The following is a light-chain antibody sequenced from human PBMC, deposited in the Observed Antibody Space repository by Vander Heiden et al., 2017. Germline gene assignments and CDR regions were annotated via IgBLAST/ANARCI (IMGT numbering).Light chain of an antibody. Sequence: DIVMTQSPLSLPFTPGQPASISCRSSQSLLTSNGYNSLDWYLQKPGQSPQLLIYLGSNRASGVPDRFSGSGSGTDFTLKISRVEADDVGVYYCRQALQTPRTFGQGTRVEIK. CDR1: QSLLTSNGYNS. V-gene: IGKV2-28*01. CDR2: LGS. CDR3: RQALQTPRT. J-gene: IGKJ1*01.